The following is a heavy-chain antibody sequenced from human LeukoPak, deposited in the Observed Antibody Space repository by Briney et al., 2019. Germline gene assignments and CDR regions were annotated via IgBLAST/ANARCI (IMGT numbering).Heavy chain of an antibody. V-gene: IGHV1-69*04. D-gene: IGHD3-22*01. J-gene: IGHJ4*02. CDR3: ARDRSSGYCSPGVY. CDR2: IIPILGIA. Sequence: SVKVSCKASGGTFSSYTISWVRQAPGQGLEWMGRIIPILGIANYAQKFQGRVTITADKSTSTAYMELSSLRSEDTAVYYCARDRSSGYCSPGVYWGQGTLVTVSS. CDR1: GGTFSSYT.